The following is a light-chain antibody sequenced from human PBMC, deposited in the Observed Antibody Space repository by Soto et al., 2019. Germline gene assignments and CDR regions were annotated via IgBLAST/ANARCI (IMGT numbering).Light chain of an antibody. CDR3: QQYNKWPLT. CDR1: QSVGSK. V-gene: IGKV3-15*01. CDR2: DAS. J-gene: IGKJ1*01. Sequence: EIVMTQSPPTLSVSTGERATLXXRASQSVGSKLAWYQQRPGQAPRLXIYDASNRATGIPVRFSGSASGTEFTLTISSLQSEDFTVYYCQQYNKWPLTFGQGTKVDIK.